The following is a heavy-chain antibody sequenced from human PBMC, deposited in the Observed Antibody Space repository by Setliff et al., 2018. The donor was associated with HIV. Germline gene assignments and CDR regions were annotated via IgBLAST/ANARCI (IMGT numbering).Heavy chain of an antibody. CDR3: ARGIAVAGTWWGY. V-gene: IGHV4-39*01. J-gene: IGHJ4*02. D-gene: IGHD6-19*01. Sequence: SETLSLTCNVSGGSIRSNSYYWGWIRQPPGKGLEWIGSIYYSGSTYYNPSLKSRVTISVDTSKNQFSLKLSSVTAADTAVYYCARGIAVAGTWWGYWGQGTLVTVSS. CDR1: GGSIRSNSYY. CDR2: IYYSGST.